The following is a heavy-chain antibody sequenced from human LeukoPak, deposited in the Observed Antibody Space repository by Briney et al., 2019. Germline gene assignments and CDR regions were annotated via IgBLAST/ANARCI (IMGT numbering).Heavy chain of an antibody. J-gene: IGHJ6*03. CDR3: ARGSGWRSNFYYYMDV. CDR2: MNPNNGDT. D-gene: IGHD6-19*01. CDR1: GYSFISSD. V-gene: IGHV1-8*03. Sequence: ASVRVSCKASGYSFISSDISWVRQAPGQGLEWMGWMNPNNGDTEYARKFQGRLTITTNTATSTAYMELRSLTIEDTAVYYCARGSGWRSNFYYYMDVWGKGTTVTVSS.